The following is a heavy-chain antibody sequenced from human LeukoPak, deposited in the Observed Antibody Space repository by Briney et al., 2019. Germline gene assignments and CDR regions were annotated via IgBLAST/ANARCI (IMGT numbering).Heavy chain of an antibody. Sequence: SETLSLTCTVSGGSISSYYWSWIRQPPGKGLEWIGHIYYSGSTNYNPSLKSRVTISVDTSKNQFSLKLSSVTAADTAVYYCARALIAAAGNFDYWGQGTLVTVSS. V-gene: IGHV4-59*01. CDR2: IYYSGST. CDR1: GGSISSYY. D-gene: IGHD6-13*01. CDR3: ARALIAAAGNFDY. J-gene: IGHJ4*02.